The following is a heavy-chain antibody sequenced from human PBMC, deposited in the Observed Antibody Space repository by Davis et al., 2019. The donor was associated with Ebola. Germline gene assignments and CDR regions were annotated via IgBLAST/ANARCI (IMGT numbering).Heavy chain of an antibody. CDR1: GDSVSSNSAA. CDR2: TYYRSKWYN. CDR3: ARDGAASYYYYGMDV. D-gene: IGHD3-16*01. J-gene: IGHJ6*02. Sequence: LRLSCDISGDSVSSNSAAWNWIRQSPSRGLEWMGRTYYRSKWYNDYAVSVKSRITINQDTSKNQFSLQLNSVTPEDTAVYYCARDGAASYYYYGMDVWGQGTTVTVSS. V-gene: IGHV6-1*01.